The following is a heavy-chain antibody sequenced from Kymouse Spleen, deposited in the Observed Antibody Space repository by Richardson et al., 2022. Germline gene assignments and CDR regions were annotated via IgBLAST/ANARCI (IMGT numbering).Heavy chain of an antibody. D-gene: IGHD1-26*01. Sequence: EVQLVESGGGLVKPGGSLRLSCAASGFTFSSYSMNWVRQAPGKGLEWVSSISSSSSYIYYADSVKGRFTISRDNAKNSLYLQMNSLRAEDTAVYYCARDQQSIVGATYYFDYWGQGTLVTVSS. CDR1: GFTFSSYS. CDR2: ISSSSSYI. J-gene: IGHJ4*02. CDR3: ARDQQSIVGATYYFDY. V-gene: IGHV3-21*03.